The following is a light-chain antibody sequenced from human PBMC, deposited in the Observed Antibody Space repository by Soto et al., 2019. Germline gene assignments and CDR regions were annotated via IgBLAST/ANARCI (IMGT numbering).Light chain of an antibody. CDR3: CSYAGSVTWV. Sequence: QSVLTQPASVSGSPGQSITISCTGTSSDVGSYDLVSWYQQHPGQAPKLMIYEDSKRPSGVSHHFSGSKSGNTASLTISGLQAEDEADYYCCSYAGSVTWVFGGGTQLTVL. CDR2: EDS. V-gene: IGLV2-23*01. J-gene: IGLJ3*02. CDR1: SSDVGSYDL.